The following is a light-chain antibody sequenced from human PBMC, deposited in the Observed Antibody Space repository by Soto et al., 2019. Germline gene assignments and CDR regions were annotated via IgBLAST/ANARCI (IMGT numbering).Light chain of an antibody. Sequence: EIVLTQSPGTLSLSPGERATLSCRASQSVSSSYLAWYQQRPGQAPRLLIYGASGRATGIPDRFSGSGSGTDFTLTISRLEPEDFAVYYCQQYGSSPAYTFGHGTKLEIK. CDR2: GAS. J-gene: IGKJ2*01. CDR3: QQYGSSPAYT. CDR1: QSVSSSY. V-gene: IGKV3-20*01.